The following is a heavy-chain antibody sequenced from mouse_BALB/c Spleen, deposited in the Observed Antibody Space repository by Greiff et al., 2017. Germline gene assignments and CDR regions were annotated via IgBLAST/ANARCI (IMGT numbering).Heavy chain of an antibody. V-gene: IGHV10-1*02. Sequence: EVKLVESGGGLVQPKGSLKLSCAASGFTFNTYAMNWVRQAPGKGLEWVARIRSKSNNYATYYADSVKDRFTISRDDSQSMLYLQMNNLKTEDTAMYYCVRWDIHYYGYYAMDYWGQGTSVTVSS. J-gene: IGHJ4*01. CDR2: IRSKSNNYAT. CDR3: VRWDIHYYGYYAMDY. D-gene: IGHD1-2*01. CDR1: GFTFNTYA.